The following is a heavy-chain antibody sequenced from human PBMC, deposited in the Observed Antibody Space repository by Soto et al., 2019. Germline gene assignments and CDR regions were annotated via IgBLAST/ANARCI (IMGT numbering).Heavy chain of an antibody. CDR3: AKAKNDYNWDNRPPLDY. Sequence: GGSLRLSCEASGFTLRNYAITWVRQAPGKGLEWVSLISANDVGTYYAESVKTRFTISTDQSRNTVYLQMDSLRADDTAIYYCAKAKNDYNWDNRPPLDYWGKGTLVTVSS. V-gene: IGHV3-23*01. D-gene: IGHD1-20*01. CDR1: GFTLRNYA. CDR2: ISANDVGT. J-gene: IGHJ4*02.